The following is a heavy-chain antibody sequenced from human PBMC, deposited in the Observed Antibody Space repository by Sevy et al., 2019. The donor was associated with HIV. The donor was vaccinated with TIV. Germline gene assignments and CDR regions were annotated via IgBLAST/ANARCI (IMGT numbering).Heavy chain of an antibody. CDR3: ARELMSAAGTIQGNY. D-gene: IGHD6-13*01. Sequence: ASVKVSCKASGYTFTDYYMHWVRQAPGHGLEWMGWFNPNGGDTNYAQKFQGRVTMTRDTSINTAYMELSSLRSDDTAVYYCARELMSAAGTIQGNYWVQGTLVTVSS. V-gene: IGHV1-2*02. CDR2: FNPNGGDT. CDR1: GYTFTDYY. J-gene: IGHJ4*02.